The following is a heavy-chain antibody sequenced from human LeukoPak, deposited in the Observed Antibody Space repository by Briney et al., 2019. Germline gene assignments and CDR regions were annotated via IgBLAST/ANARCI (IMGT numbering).Heavy chain of an antibody. Sequence: SSETLSLTCAVSGYSISSGYYWGWIRQPPGKGREGIGSIYHSGSTYYNPSLKSRVTISVDTSKNQFSLKLSSVTAADTAVYYCARQYCSGGSCYIGYWGQGTLVTVSS. CDR1: GYSISSGYY. CDR2: IYHSGST. J-gene: IGHJ4*02. D-gene: IGHD2-15*01. CDR3: ARQYCSGGSCYIGY. V-gene: IGHV4-38-2*01.